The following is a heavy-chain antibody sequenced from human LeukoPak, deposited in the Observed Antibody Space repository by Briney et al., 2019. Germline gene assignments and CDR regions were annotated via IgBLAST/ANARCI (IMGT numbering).Heavy chain of an antibody. J-gene: IGHJ3*02. D-gene: IGHD3-22*01. CDR3: ARLLPGDAFDI. Sequence: ASVKVSCKASGYSFTSYYMHWLRQAPEQGLEWMGIINPSGGSTSYAQKFQGRVTMTRDTSTSTVYMELSSLRSEDTAVYYCARLLPGDAFDIWGQGTMVTVSS. CDR2: INPSGGST. V-gene: IGHV1-46*01. CDR1: GYSFTSYY.